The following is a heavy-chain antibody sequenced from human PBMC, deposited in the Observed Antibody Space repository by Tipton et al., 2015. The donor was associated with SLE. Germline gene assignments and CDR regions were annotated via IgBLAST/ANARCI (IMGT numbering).Heavy chain of an antibody. CDR1: GFTFSSYA. CDR2: ISGSGGST. J-gene: IGHJ5*02. V-gene: IGHV3-23*01. D-gene: IGHD6-13*01. CDR3: ARGGYSSSWTLNWFDP. Sequence: GSLRLSCAASGFTFSSYAMSWVRQAPGKGLEWVSAISGSGGSTYYADSVKGRFTISRDNSKNTLYLQMNSLRAEDTAVYYCARGGYSSSWTLNWFDPWGQGTLVTVSS.